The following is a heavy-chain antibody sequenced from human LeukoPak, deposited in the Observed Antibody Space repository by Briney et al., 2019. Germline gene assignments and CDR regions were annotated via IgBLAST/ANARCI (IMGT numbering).Heavy chain of an antibody. D-gene: IGHD2-15*01. CDR3: ARMSKCSGGSCYGILDY. J-gene: IGHJ4*02. Sequence: SETLSLTCTVSGGSISSSSYYWGWIRQPPGKGLEWIGSIYYSGSTYYNPSLKSRVTISVDTSKNQFSLKLSSVTAADTAVYCCARMSKCSGGSCYGILDYWGQGTLVTVSS. CDR1: GGSISSSSYY. V-gene: IGHV4-39*07. CDR2: IYYSGST.